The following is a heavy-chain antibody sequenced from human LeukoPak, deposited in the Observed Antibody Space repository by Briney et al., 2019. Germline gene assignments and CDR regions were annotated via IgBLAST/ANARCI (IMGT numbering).Heavy chain of an antibody. Sequence: GGSLRLSCTASGFTFGDYAMSWVRQAPGKGLECAGFIRSKTYGGTTEYAASVKGRFTISRDDSKSIAYLQMNSPKAEDTAVYYCTRVGYCSTTSCYWFGYWGQGTLVTVSS. D-gene: IGHD2-2*01. CDR1: GFTFGDYA. V-gene: IGHV3-49*04. CDR3: TRVGYCSTTSCYWFGY. CDR2: IRSKTYGGTT. J-gene: IGHJ4*02.